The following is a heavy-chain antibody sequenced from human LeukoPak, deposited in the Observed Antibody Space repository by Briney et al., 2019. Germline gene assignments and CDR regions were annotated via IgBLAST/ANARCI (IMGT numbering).Heavy chain of an antibody. CDR2: IYSSGST. J-gene: IGHJ4*02. CDR3: AQWRHDYGHL. D-gene: IGHD4-17*01. CDR1: GGSISNYY. V-gene: IGHV4-4*07. Sequence: SETLSLTCTVSGGSISNYYWGWIRQPAGKGLEWIGRIYSSGSTNYNPSLKSRVTMSVDTSKNQLTLKLSSVTAADTAVYYCAQWRHDYGHLWGQGALVTVSS.